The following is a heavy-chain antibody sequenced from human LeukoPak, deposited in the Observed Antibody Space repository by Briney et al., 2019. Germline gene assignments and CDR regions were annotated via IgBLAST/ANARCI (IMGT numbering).Heavy chain of an antibody. D-gene: IGHD3-9*01. CDR2: MNPNSGNT. CDR3: AGEHYDILTGYYMSYFDY. Sequence: GASVKVSCKASGYTFTSYDINWVRQATGQGLEWMGWMNPNSGNTGYAQKFQGRVTMTRNTSISTAYMELSSLRPEDTAVYYCAGEHYDILTGYYMSYFDYWGQGTLVTVSS. V-gene: IGHV1-8*01. CDR1: GYTFTSYD. J-gene: IGHJ4*02.